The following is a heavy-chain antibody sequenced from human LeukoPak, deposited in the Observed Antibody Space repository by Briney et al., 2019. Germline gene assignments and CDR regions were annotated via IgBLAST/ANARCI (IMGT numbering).Heavy chain of an antibody. Sequence: GESLKISCKGSGYSFTSYWIGWVRQMPGKGLEWMGIIYAGDSETRYSPSFQGQVTISADKSISTAYLQWSSLKASDTAMYYCARLYVWDDNSGYDRGGSPLDYWGQGTLVTVSS. J-gene: IGHJ4*02. CDR3: ARLYVWDDNSGYDRGGSPLDY. CDR2: IYAGDSET. V-gene: IGHV5-51*01. CDR1: GYSFTSYW. D-gene: IGHD3-22*01.